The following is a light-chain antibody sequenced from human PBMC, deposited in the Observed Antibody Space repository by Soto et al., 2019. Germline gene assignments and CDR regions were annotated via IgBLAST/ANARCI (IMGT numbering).Light chain of an antibody. CDR1: SSDVGGYNY. CDR3: SSYAGSHTYV. J-gene: IGLJ1*01. CDR2: EVN. Sequence: QSVLTQPPSASGSPGQSVAISCTGTSSDVGGYNYVSWYQQHPGKAPKLMIYEVNKRPSGVPDRFSGSKSGNTASLTVSGLHAEDEADYYCSSYAGSHTYVFGSGTKVTV. V-gene: IGLV2-8*01.